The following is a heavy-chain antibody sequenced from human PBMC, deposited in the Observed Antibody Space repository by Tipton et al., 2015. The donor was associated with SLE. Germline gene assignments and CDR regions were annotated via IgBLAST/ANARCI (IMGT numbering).Heavy chain of an antibody. CDR3: ARHRLDYDYAWGSYRYFDY. CDR2: MYYSGST. V-gene: IGHV4-61*01. CDR1: GGSISSGSYY. Sequence: LRLSYTVSGGSISSGSYYWSWIRQPPGKGLEWIGYMYYSGSTNYNPSLKSRVTISVDTSKNQFSLKLNSVTAADTAVYYCARHRLDYDYAWGSYRYFDYWGQGILVTVSS. D-gene: IGHD3-16*02. J-gene: IGHJ4*02.